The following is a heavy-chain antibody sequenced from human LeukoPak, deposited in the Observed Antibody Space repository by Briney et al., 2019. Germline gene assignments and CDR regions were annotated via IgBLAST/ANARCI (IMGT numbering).Heavy chain of an antibody. CDR3: AKPSRGGYYYCGMDV. CDR1: GFTFSSYA. J-gene: IGHJ6*02. D-gene: IGHD3-16*01. Sequence: GGSLRLSCAASGFTFSSYAMSWVRQAPGKGLEWVSAISGSGGSTYYADSVKGRFTISRDNSKNTLYLQMNSLRAEDTAVYYCAKPSRGGYYYCGMDVWGQGTTVTVSS. V-gene: IGHV3-23*01. CDR2: ISGSGGST.